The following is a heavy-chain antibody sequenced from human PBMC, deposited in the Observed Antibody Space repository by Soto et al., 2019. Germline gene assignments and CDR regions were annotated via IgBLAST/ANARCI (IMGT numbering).Heavy chain of an antibody. Sequence: SQTLSLTCAISGDSVSSNSAAWNWIRQSPSGGLEWLGRTYYRSKWYNDYAVSVKSRITINPDTSKNQFSLQLNSVTPEDTAVYYCARVTVLEMATAFDYWGQGTLVTVSS. D-gene: IGHD5-18*01. J-gene: IGHJ4*02. CDR2: TYYRSKWYN. CDR3: ARVTVLEMATAFDY. CDR1: GDSVSSNSAA. V-gene: IGHV6-1*01.